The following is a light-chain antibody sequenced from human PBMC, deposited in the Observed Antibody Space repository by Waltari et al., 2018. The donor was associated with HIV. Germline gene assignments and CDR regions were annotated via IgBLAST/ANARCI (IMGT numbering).Light chain of an antibody. V-gene: IGLV3-9*01. J-gene: IGLJ3*02. CDR2: NVR. CDR1: TLCTKD. Sequence: SYALTPPSSVSVALGQTVRITCGGSTLCTKDVHWYQQRPGQAPLLVIFNVRNRPSGIPERFSGSKSRNTATLTISGAQAGDEADYYCQVWHYSVVFGGGTKLTVL. CDR3: QVWHYSVV.